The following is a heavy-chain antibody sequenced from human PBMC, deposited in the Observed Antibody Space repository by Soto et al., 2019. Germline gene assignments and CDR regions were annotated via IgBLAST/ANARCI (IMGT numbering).Heavy chain of an antibody. CDR1: GYTFVSYG. D-gene: IGHD2-2*01. V-gene: IGHV1-18*01. CDR2: ISPGSGNI. J-gene: IGHJ5*02. Sequence: ASVKVSCKTSGYTFVSYGINWVRQAPGQGLEWMGWISPGSGNIIYAQKFQGRVTLTTDTSTSTVFMDLRSLRFDDTAVYYCARDLMYTSSPVSWFDPWGQVPLFPASS. CDR3: ARDLMYTSSPVSWFDP.